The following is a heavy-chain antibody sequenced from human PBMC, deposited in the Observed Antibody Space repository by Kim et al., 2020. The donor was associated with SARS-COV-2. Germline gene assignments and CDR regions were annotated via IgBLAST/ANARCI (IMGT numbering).Heavy chain of an antibody. D-gene: IGHD1-1*01. Sequence: SQTLSLTCAISGDSVSSNSAAWNWIRQSPSRGLEWLGRTYYRSKWYNDYAVSVKSRITINPDTSKNQFSLQLNSVTPEDTAVYYCARDRRLGSNWNGYYYYYYGMDVWGHGTTVTVSS. CDR3: ARDRRLGSNWNGYYYYYYGMDV. CDR2: TYYRSKWYN. J-gene: IGHJ6*02. CDR1: GDSVSSNSAA. V-gene: IGHV6-1*01.